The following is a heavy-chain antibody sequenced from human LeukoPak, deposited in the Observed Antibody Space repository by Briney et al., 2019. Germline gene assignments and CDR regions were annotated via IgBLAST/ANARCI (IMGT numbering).Heavy chain of an antibody. Sequence: SVKVSCKASGGTFSSYAISWVRQAPGQGLEWMGRIIPILGIANYAQKFQGRVTITADKSTSTAYVELSSLRSEDTAVYYCAESMLSNGDWFDPWGQGTLVTVSS. J-gene: IGHJ5*02. CDR2: IIPILGIA. D-gene: IGHD2-21*01. CDR1: GGTFSSYA. V-gene: IGHV1-69*04. CDR3: AESMLSNGDWFDP.